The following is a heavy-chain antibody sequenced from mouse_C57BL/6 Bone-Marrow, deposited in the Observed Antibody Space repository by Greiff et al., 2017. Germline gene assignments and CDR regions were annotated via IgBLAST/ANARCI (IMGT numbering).Heavy chain of an antibody. J-gene: IGHJ1*03. CDR2: IYPNNGSN. CDR3: AGRSITTVVSGWYFDV. CDR1: GYTFTDYY. V-gene: IGHV1-34*01. D-gene: IGHD1-1*01. Sequence: VQLKESGPELVKPGASVKMSCKASGYTFTDYYMHWVKQSPGKSLEWIGYIYPNNGSNCYNEKFKGKATLTVDKSSSKAYIELDSLTSEDAAVYYYAGRSITTVVSGWYFDVWGTGTTVTVSS.